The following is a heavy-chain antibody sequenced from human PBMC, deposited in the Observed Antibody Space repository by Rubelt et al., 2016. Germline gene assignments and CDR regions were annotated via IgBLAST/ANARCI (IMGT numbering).Heavy chain of an antibody. CDR3: ARTYRYYSDY. CDR1: GGSISSYY. J-gene: IGHJ4*02. V-gene: IGHV4-59*08. Sequence: QVQLQESGPGLVKPSEALSLTCTVSGGSISSYYWSWIRQPPGKGLECIGYIYFSGSTNYNPSLESRVTISVDTSKNQFSLKLSSVTAADTAVYYCARTYRYYSDYWGQGTLVTVSS. CDR2: IYFSGST. D-gene: IGHD1-26*01.